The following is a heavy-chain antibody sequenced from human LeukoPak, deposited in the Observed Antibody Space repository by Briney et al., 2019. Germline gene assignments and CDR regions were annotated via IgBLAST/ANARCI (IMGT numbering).Heavy chain of an antibody. CDR1: GGSISSSSYY. J-gene: IGHJ4*02. D-gene: IGHD6-13*01. CDR3: ASTTIAAAGTGGFDY. V-gene: IGHV4-39*07. CDR2: IYYSGST. Sequence: SETLSLTCTVSGGSISSSSYYWGWIRQPPGKGLEWIGSIYYSGSTNYNPSLKSRVTISVDTSKNQFSLKLSSVTAADTAVYYCASTTIAAAGTGGFDYWGQGTLVTVSS.